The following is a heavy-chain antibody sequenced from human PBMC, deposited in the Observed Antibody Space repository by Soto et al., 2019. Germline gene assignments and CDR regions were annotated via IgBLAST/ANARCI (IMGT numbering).Heavy chain of an antibody. CDR3: ARMATFGSLNWFDP. CDR1: GYSFTNNA. J-gene: IGHJ5*02. CDR2: MNPGSGDT. V-gene: IGHV1-8*01. Sequence: QVQLVQSGAEVREPGASVKVSCKASGYSFTNNAVTWVRQATGQGLEWMGWMNPGSGDTGYAQKFQGRVTMTRDISIATAYMELSSLRSDDTAIYYCARMATFGSLNWFDPWGQGTLVTVSS. D-gene: IGHD3-16*01.